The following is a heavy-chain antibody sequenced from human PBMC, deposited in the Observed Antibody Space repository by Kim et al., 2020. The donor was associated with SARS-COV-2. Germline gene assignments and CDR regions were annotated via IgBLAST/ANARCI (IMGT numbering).Heavy chain of an antibody. J-gene: IGHJ6*02. Sequence: SETLSLTCAVSGGSVSGSFWSWIRQHPGRGLEWIGFISDRESANYNPSLKSRVTMSLDTFRNQFSLNLASVTAADTAVYYCARDLYLTTTATSDSYYYSGMDVWGRGTTVTVSS. CDR3: ARDLYLTTTATSDSYYYSGMDV. V-gene: IGHV4-59*02. CDR2: ISDRESA. CDR1: GGSVSGSF. D-gene: IGHD2-21*01.